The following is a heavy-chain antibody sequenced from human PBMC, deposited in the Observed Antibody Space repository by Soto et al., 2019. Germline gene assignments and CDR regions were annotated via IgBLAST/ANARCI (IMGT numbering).Heavy chain of an antibody. Sequence: GASVKVSCKASGYTFTGYGISWVRQAPGQGLEWMGWISAYNGNTNYAQKLQGRVTMTTDTSTSTAYMELRSLRSDDTVVYYCARFHEDIVVVPTRSWFHPWGQGPLVTV. CDR3: ARFHEDIVVVPTRSWFHP. V-gene: IGHV1-18*04. CDR2: ISAYNGNT. D-gene: IGHD2-2*01. CDR1: GYTFTGYG. J-gene: IGHJ5*02.